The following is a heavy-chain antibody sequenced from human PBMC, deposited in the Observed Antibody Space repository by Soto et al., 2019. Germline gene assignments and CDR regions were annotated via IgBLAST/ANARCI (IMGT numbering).Heavy chain of an antibody. V-gene: IGHV4-30-4*01. J-gene: IGHJ3*02. D-gene: IGHD3-22*01. Sequence: PSETLSLTCTVSGGSISSGDYYWSWIRQPPGKGLEWIGYIYYSGSTYYNSSLKSRVTISVDTSKNQFSLKLSSVTAADTAVYYCARVGYYDSSGYYSLDAFDIWGQGTMVT. CDR3: ARVGYYDSSGYYSLDAFDI. CDR1: GGSISSGDYY. CDR2: IYYSGST.